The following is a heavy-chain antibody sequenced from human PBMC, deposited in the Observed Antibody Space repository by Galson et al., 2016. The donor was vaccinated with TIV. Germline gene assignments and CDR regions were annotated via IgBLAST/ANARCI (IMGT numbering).Heavy chain of an antibody. CDR2: IYYSGRT. J-gene: IGHJ4*02. CDR1: GGSMSSYY. CDR3: TREIAGTTVHS. D-gene: IGHD1-7*01. V-gene: IGHV4-59*12. Sequence: SETLSLTCTVSGGSMSSYYWSWIRQPPGKGLEWIGYIYYSGRTTYNPSLKSRVTISVDTSNNQFFLKLSSVTAADTAVYYCTREIAGTTVHSWGQGALVTVSS.